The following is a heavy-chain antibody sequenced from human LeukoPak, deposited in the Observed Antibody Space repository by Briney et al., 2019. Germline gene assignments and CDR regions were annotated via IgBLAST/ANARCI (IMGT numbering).Heavy chain of an antibody. Sequence: GGSLRLSRAASGFTFSSYAMSWVRQAPGKGLEWVSAISGSGGSTYYADSVKGRFTISRDNSKNTLYLQMNSLRAEDTAVYYCAKNALRFLEWLAAWAYYYGMDVWGQGTTVTVSS. CDR2: ISGSGGST. J-gene: IGHJ6*02. CDR1: GFTFSSYA. D-gene: IGHD3-3*01. V-gene: IGHV3-23*01. CDR3: AKNALRFLEWLAAWAYYYGMDV.